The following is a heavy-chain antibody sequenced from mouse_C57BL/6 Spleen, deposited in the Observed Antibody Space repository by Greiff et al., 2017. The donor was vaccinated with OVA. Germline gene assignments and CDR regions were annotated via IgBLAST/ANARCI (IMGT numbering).Heavy chain of an antibody. Sequence: DVQLVESGGGLVKPGGSLKLSCAASGFTFSDYGMHWVRQAPEKGLEWVAYISSGSSTIYYADIVKGRFTISRDNAKNTLFLQMTSLRSEDTAMYYCAEHYGNYYWGQGTTLTVSS. CDR1: GFTFSDYG. J-gene: IGHJ2*01. CDR2: ISSGSSTI. V-gene: IGHV5-17*01. D-gene: IGHD2-1*01. CDR3: AEHYGNYY.